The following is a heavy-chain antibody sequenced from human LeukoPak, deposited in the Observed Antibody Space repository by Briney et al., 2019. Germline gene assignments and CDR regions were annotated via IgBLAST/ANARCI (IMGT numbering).Heavy chain of an antibody. CDR1: GGTFSSYA. V-gene: IGHV3-23*01. CDR3: GRDAQALVSKTSHFDY. J-gene: IGHJ4*02. D-gene: IGHD1-26*01. Sequence: PGGSLRLSCAASGGTFSSYAMSWVRQAPGKGLEWVGDISASGGSTYYADSVKGRFTISGDDSKNTPYLQMNSLRAEDTAVYYCGRDAQALVSKTSHFDYWGQGTLVTVSS. CDR2: ISASGGST.